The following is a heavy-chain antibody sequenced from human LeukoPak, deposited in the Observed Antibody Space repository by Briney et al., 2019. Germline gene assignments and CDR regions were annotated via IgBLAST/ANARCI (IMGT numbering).Heavy chain of an antibody. CDR3: ARASWNDYYFDY. V-gene: IGHV4-39*07. CDR2: IYYSGST. D-gene: IGHD1-1*01. J-gene: IGHJ4*02. CDR1: GGSISSSSDY. Sequence: SETLSLTCTVSGGSISSSSDYWGWIRQPPGKGLEWIGSIYYSGSTNYNPSLKSRVTISLDTSKNQFSLKLSSVTAADTAVYYCARASWNDYYFDYWGQGTLVPVSS.